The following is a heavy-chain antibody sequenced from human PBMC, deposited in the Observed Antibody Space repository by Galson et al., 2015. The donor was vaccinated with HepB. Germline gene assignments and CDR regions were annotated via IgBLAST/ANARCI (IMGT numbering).Heavy chain of an antibody. V-gene: IGHV3-74*01. Sequence: SLRLSCAASGFTFSSNYMHWVRQGPGKGLVWVSRIHADGITTRYADSVKGRFTISRDNAKNTLYLQMNSLRAEDTAVYYCVKDGSPSDFWSGYYTTFDYWGQGTLVTVSP. D-gene: IGHD3-3*01. CDR3: VKDGSPSDFWSGYYTTFDY. J-gene: IGHJ4*02. CDR1: GFTFSSNY. CDR2: IHADGITT.